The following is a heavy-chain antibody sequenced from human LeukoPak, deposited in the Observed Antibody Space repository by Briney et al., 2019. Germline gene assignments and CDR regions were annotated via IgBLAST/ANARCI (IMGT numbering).Heavy chain of an antibody. Sequence: PSETLSLTCTVSGGSISSSSYYWGWIRQPPGKGLEWIVSIYYSGSTYYNPSLKSRVTISVDTSKNQFSLKLSSVTAADTAVYYCARLGGSPDWFDPWGQGTLVTVSS. J-gene: IGHJ5*02. CDR2: IYYSGST. CDR1: GGSISSSSYY. V-gene: IGHV4-39*01. CDR3: ARLGGSPDWFDP. D-gene: IGHD1-26*01.